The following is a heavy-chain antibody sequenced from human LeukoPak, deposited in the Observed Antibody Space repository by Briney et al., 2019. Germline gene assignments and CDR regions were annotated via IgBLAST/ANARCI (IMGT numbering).Heavy chain of an antibody. CDR2: IYSGGNT. J-gene: IGHJ4*02. CDR1: GFTVSSNY. CDR3: ARDPYGLYYFDY. D-gene: IGHD3/OR15-3a*01. V-gene: IGHV3-66*01. Sequence: GGSLRLSCAASGFTVSSNYMNWVRQAPGKGLEWVSVIYSGGNTYYADSVKGRFTISGDNSKNALYFQMNSLRAEDTAVYYCARDPYGLYYFDYWGQGTLVTGSS.